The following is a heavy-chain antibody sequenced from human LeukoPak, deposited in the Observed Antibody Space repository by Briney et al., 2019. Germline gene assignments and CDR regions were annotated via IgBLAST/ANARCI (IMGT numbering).Heavy chain of an antibody. Sequence: SETLSLTCTVSGGSISSSGYYWGWIRQSPGEGLEWIGNIYYSGITYYNPSLKSRVTISVDTSKNQFSLKLSSVTAADTAVYYCARGGSYVWGSYRLKSWFDPWGQGTLVTVSS. CDR2: IYYSGIT. J-gene: IGHJ5*02. D-gene: IGHD3-16*02. CDR3: ARGGSYVWGSYRLKSWFDP. V-gene: IGHV4-39*07. CDR1: GGSISSSGYY.